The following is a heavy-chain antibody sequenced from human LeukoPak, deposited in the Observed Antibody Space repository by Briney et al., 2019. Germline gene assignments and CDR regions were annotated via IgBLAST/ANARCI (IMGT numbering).Heavy chain of an antibody. D-gene: IGHD6-13*01. CDR1: GYTFATYG. J-gene: IGHJ4*01. Sequence: ASVKVSCKASGYTFATYGFCWVLQAPGHGLEWMGWISANTGKTDYARKFQGRVTMTTDTSTSTAYMELRSLRPDDTAVYYCAKVAGDRMDYWGQGTLLTVSS. CDR2: ISANTGKT. CDR3: AKVAGDRMDY. V-gene: IGHV1-18*01.